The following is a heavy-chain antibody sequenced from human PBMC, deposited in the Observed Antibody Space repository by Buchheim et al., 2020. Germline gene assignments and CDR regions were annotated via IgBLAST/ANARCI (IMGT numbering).Heavy chain of an antibody. CDR2: ISYDGSNK. CDR1: GFTFSSYG. CDR3: AKDRAVLLWFGSPQYGMDV. V-gene: IGHV3-30*18. Sequence: QVQLVESGGGVVQPGRSLRLSCAASGFTFSSYGMHWVRQAPGKGLEWVAVISYDGSNKYYADSVKGRFTISRDNSKNTLYLQMNSLRAEDTAVYYCAKDRAVLLWFGSPQYGMDVWGQGTT. D-gene: IGHD3-10*01. J-gene: IGHJ6*02.